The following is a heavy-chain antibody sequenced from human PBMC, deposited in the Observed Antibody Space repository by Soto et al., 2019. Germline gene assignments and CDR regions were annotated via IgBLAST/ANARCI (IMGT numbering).Heavy chain of an antibody. Sequence: ASVKVSCRASGGTFSTYGINWLRLAPGQGLEWMGWIIPKFGTTKNAQKFQGRVTLTADESTNTAYMELKYLRSEDTAVYFCAREVDPYYGGNSLSLDYWGQGTLVTVSS. CDR2: IIPKFGTT. J-gene: IGHJ4*02. D-gene: IGHD4-17*01. CDR1: GGTFSTYG. CDR3: AREVDPYYGGNSLSLDY. V-gene: IGHV1-69*13.